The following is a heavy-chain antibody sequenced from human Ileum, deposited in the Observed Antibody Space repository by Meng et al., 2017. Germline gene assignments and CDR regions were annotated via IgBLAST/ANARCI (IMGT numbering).Heavy chain of an antibody. CDR3: ARDHWGSLDY. Sequence: LQDRGPGLLRPSQPLPLISAVSGGSVSSGGSHGGWLRQPPGKGLEWIGYASTNYNPSLKSRVTISVDTSKNQFSLKLTSVTAADTAVYYCARDHWGSLDYWGQGVLVTVSS. J-gene: IGHJ4*02. V-gene: IGHV4-61*08. D-gene: IGHD7-27*01. CDR1: GGSVSSGGSH. CDR2: AST.